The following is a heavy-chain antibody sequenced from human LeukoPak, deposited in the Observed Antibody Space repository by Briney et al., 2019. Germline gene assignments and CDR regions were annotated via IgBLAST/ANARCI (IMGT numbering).Heavy chain of an antibody. CDR3: ARHALRDRYFQH. D-gene: IGHD3-16*01. CDR1: GGSISSSSYY. CDR2: INHSGST. J-gene: IGHJ1*01. Sequence: SETLSLTCTVSGGSISSSSYYWGWIRQPPGKGLEWIGEINHSGSTNYNPSLKSRVTISVDTSKNQFSLKLSSVTAADTAVYYCARHALRDRYFQHWGQGTLVTVSS. V-gene: IGHV4-39*01.